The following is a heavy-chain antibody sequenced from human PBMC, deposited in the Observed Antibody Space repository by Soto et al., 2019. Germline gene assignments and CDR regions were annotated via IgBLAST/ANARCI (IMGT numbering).Heavy chain of an antibody. J-gene: IGHJ4*02. Sequence: QVQLQESGPGLVKPSQTLSLTCTVSGGSISSGGYYWSWIRQHPGKGLEWIGYIYYSGSTYYNPSLKSGVSISVDTSKNQFSLKLSSVTAADTAVYYCARAYCSGGSCYFRYWGQGTLVTVSS. CDR3: ARAYCSGGSCYFRY. CDR2: IYYSGST. V-gene: IGHV4-31*03. CDR1: GGSISSGGYY. D-gene: IGHD2-15*01.